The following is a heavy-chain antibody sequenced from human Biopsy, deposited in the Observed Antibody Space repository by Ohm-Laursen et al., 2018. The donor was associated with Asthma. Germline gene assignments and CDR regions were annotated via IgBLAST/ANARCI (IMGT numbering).Heavy chain of an antibody. CDR3: ARCQVGYSSGWSLLLKKIYYSGMDV. V-gene: IGHV1-69*01. CDR2: IMTVFGTT. D-gene: IGHD6-19*01. Sequence: GPSVKVSCQAPGGTFSNFAISWVRQAPGQGLEWLGGIMTVFGTTNYAQKFQGRVTINADESTSTAYMEVTSLRSEDTAIYYCARCQVGYSSGWSLLLKKIYYSGMDVWGQGTAVTVSS. CDR1: GGTFSNFA. J-gene: IGHJ6*02.